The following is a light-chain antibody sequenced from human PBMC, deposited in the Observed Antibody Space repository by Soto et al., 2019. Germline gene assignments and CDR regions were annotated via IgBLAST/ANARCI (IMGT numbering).Light chain of an antibody. J-gene: IGLJ2*01. Sequence: QSALTQPRSVSGSPGKSVTISCTGTSGDVCGYNYVSWYQHHPGKAPKLMIYEVDKRPSGVPDRFSGSKSGNTASLTISGLQAEDEADYYCCSFAGGYTLDVVFGGGTKVTVL. CDR2: EVD. V-gene: IGLV2-11*01. CDR1: SGDVCGYNY. CDR3: CSFAGGYTLDVV.